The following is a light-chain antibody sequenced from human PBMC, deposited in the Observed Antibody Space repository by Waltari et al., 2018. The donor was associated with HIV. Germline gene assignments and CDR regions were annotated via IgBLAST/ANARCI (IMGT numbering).Light chain of an antibody. Sequence: QSGLTQPASISASLGQSITISCIASRTDFSPRHYISWFQHHPDKAPQLLIYDDNIRPSGIPFRLSGSRSGNTASLTISGLQVDDEGDYYCSSYMNSGSLVFGGGTKVTVL. CDR2: DDN. CDR3: SSYMNSGSLV. CDR1: RTDFSPRHY. V-gene: IGLV2-14*01. J-gene: IGLJ3*02.